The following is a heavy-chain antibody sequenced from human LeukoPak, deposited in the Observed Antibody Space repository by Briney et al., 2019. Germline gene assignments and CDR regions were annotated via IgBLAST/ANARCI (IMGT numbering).Heavy chain of an antibody. J-gene: IGHJ5*02. Sequence: SETLSLTCAVYGGSFSGYYWSWIRQPPGKGLEWIGEINHSGSTNYNPSLKSRVTISVDTSKNQFSLKLSSVTAADTAMYYCARHSSGFDPWGQGTLVTVSS. V-gene: IGHV4-34*01. CDR1: GGSFSGYY. CDR3: ARHSSGFDP. CDR2: INHSGST.